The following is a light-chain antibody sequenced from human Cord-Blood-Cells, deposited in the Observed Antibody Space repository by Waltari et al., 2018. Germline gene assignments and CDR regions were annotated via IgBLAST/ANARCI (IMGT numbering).Light chain of an antibody. CDR1: SSHIGSTY. CDR3: AAWDDSLSGGV. CDR2: RNN. Sequence: QSVLTQPPSASGTPGQRVTISCSGSSSHIGSTYVYWYQQLPGTAPKLLIYRNNQRPSGVPDRLSGFKSGTSASLAISGLRSEDEADYYCAAWDDSLSGGVFGGGTKLTVL. V-gene: IGLV1-47*01. J-gene: IGLJ3*02.